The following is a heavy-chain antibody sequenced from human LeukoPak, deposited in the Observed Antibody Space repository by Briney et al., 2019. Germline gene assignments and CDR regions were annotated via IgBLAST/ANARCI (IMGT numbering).Heavy chain of an antibody. D-gene: IGHD1-1*01. CDR2: IIPIFGTA. CDR1: GGTFSSFA. Sequence: SVKVSCKASGGTFSSFAISWVRQAPGHGLEWMGGIIPIFGTANYAQKFQGRATITADESTSPAYMELSSLRSEDTAVYYCARDCEESTNGTTGFDYWGQGTLVTVSS. CDR3: ARDCEESTNGTTGFDY. J-gene: IGHJ4*02. V-gene: IGHV1-69*13.